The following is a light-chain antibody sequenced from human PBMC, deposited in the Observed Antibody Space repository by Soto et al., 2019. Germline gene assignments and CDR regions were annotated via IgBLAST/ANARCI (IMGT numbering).Light chain of an antibody. CDR2: DAS. CDR3: QQRSDWPLT. J-gene: IGKJ4*01. Sequence: EVVLTQSPATLSLSPGERATLSCRASQSVSSYLAWYQQKPGQAPRLLIYDASNRATGIPARFSGSGSGTEFTLIINSLEPEDFAVYYCQQRSDWPLTFGGGTKVEIK. CDR1: QSVSSY. V-gene: IGKV3-11*01.